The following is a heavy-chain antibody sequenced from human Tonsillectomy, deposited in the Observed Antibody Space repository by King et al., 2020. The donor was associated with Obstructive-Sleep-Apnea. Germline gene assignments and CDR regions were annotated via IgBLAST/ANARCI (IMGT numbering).Heavy chain of an antibody. V-gene: IGHV4-34*01. CDR2: TNHSGIT. J-gene: IGHJ4*02. CDR1: GESFSGYY. Sequence: VQLQQWGAGLLKPSETLSLHCAVYGESFSGYYWSLIRQPPGKGLEWIGETNHSGITKYNPSLKSRVTISVDTSKNQFSLKLTSVTAADTAVYYCARGGFGEPLDYWGQGTLVTVSS. CDR3: ARGGFGEPLDY. D-gene: IGHD3-10*01.